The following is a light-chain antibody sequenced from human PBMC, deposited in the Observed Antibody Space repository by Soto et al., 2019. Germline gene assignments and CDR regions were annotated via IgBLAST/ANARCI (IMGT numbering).Light chain of an antibody. CDR2: AAS. Sequence: EIVLTQSPGTLSLSPGERATLSCRASQSVSSSYLVWHQQKPGQAPRLLIYAASRRATGIPDRFSGSGSGTDFTLTISRLEPEDFAVYHCQQYNKWPLTFGGGTKVDI. J-gene: IGKJ4*01. CDR3: QQYNKWPLT. V-gene: IGKV3-20*01. CDR1: QSVSSSY.